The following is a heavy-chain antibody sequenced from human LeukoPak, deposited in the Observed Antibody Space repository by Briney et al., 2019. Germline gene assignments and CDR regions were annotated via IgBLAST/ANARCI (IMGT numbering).Heavy chain of an antibody. D-gene: IGHD3-10*01. CDR1: GGSISSGDYY. CDR2: IYYSGST. V-gene: IGHV4-30-4*01. Sequence: SETLSLTCTVSGGSISSGDYYWNWIRQPPGKGLEWIGYIYYSGSTYYNPSLKSRVTISVDTSKNQFSLKLSSVTAADTAVYYCASLRGPNGMDVWGQGTTVTVSS. J-gene: IGHJ6*02. CDR3: ASLRGPNGMDV.